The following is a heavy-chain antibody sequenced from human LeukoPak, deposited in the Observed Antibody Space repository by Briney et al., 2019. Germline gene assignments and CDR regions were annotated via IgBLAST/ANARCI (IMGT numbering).Heavy chain of an antibody. V-gene: IGHV4-34*01. D-gene: IGHD6-13*01. J-gene: IGHJ6*03. CDR2: INHSGST. Sequence: SETLSLICAVYGGSFSGYYWSWIRQPPGKGLEWIGEINHSGSTNYNPSLKSRVTISVDTSKNQFSLKLSSVTAADTAVYYCARGGQQLAERGYYYYYYYMDVWGKGTTVTVSS. CDR3: ARGGQQLAERGYYYYYYYMDV. CDR1: GGSFSGYY.